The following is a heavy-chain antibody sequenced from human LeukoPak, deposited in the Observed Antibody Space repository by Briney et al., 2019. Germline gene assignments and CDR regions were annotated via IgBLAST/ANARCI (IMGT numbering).Heavy chain of an antibody. Sequence: GGSLRLSCTASGFTFGDYAMSWFRQAPGKGLEWVGFIRSKAYGGTTEYAASVKGRFTISRDDSKSIAYLQMNSLKTEDTAVYYCTRDSYYYDSSGAMIVDYWGQGTLVTVSS. CDR2: IRSKAYGGTT. CDR1: GFTFGDYA. J-gene: IGHJ4*02. D-gene: IGHD3-22*01. V-gene: IGHV3-49*03. CDR3: TRDSYYYDSSGAMIVDY.